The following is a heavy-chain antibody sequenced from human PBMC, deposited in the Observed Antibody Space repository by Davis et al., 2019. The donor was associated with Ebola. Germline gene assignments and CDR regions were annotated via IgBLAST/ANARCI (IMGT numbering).Heavy chain of an antibody. CDR1: GFTFSSYA. D-gene: IGHD3-10*01. CDR3: AGSDVWFGELLYPIDY. J-gene: IGHJ4*02. CDR2: ISGSGGST. Sequence: GESLKISCAASGFTFSSYAMSWVRQAPGKGLEWVSAISGSGGSTYYADSVKGRFTISRDNSKNTLYLQMNSLRAEDTAVYYCAGSDVWFGELLYPIDYWGQGTLVTVSS. V-gene: IGHV3-23*01.